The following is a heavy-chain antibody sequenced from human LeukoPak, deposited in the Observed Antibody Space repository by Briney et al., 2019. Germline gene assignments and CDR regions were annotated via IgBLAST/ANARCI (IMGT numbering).Heavy chain of an antibody. D-gene: IGHD2-2*01. V-gene: IGHV4-39*07. J-gene: IGHJ4*02. Sequence: ASETLSLTCTVSGGSISSSSYYWGWIRQPPGKGLEWIGSIYYSGSTYYNPSLKSRVTISVDTSKNQFSLKLSSVTAADTAVYYCARGHTSDSTRATKFDYWGQGTLVTVSS. CDR1: GGSISSSSYY. CDR2: IYYSGST. CDR3: ARGHTSDSTRATKFDY.